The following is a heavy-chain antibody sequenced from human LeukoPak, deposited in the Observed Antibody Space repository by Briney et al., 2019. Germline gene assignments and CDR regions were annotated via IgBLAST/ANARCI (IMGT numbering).Heavy chain of an antibody. Sequence: ASVKVSCKASGDTFSNFAISWVRQAPGQGLEWMGGIIPIFGTANYAQKFQGRVTITADESTSTAYMEVSSLRSEDTAVYYCARAYSGYDFFDYWGQGILVTVSS. CDR1: GDTFSNFA. V-gene: IGHV1-69*13. CDR2: IIPIFGTA. CDR3: ARAYSGYDFFDY. J-gene: IGHJ4*02. D-gene: IGHD5-12*01.